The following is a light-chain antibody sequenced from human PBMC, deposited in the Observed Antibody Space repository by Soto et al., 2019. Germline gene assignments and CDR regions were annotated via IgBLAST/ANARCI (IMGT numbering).Light chain of an antibody. CDR3: QQYNNWPPYT. Sequence: EIVMTQSPATLSVSPGERVTLSCRASQSISNDLAWYQQKPGQAPRLLIYAAFASATGIPARFSGSGSGTEFTLTISSLQSEDFAVYYCQQYNNWPPYTFGQGTKLEI. CDR2: AAF. CDR1: QSISND. J-gene: IGKJ2*01. V-gene: IGKV3-15*01.